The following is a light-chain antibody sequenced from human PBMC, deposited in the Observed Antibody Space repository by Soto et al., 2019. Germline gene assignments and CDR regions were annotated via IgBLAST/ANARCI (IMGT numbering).Light chain of an antibody. Sequence: EIVMTQSPATLSVSPGERATLSCRASQSVSSYLAWYQQKPGQAPRVLIYAASTRATGIPDRFSGSGSGTEFTLTISSLHSEDFGVYYCQQYDNWWTFGQGTKVDIK. J-gene: IGKJ1*01. CDR1: QSVSSY. V-gene: IGKV3-15*01. CDR3: QQYDNWWT. CDR2: AAS.